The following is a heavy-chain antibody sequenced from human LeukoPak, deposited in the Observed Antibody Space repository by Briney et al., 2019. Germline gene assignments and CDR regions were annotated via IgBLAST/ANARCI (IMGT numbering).Heavy chain of an antibody. J-gene: IGHJ4*02. CDR3: ARESAIRPVIDY. CDR2: IYYSVST. D-gene: IGHD3-10*01. V-gene: IGHV4-59*11. Sequence: SETLSLTCTVSGGSISSHYWSWIRQPPGKGLEWIGYIYYSVSTNYNPSLKSRVTISVDTSKNQFSLKLSSVTAADTAVYYCARESAIRPVIDYWGQGTLVTVSS. CDR1: GGSISSHY.